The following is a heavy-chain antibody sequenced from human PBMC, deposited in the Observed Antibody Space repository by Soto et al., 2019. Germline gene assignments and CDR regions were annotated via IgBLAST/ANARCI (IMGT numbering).Heavy chain of an antibody. CDR2: IYYSGST. Sequence: PSESRSVTGTVSRGSISRFYWNWIRQPPGKGLEWIGYIYYSGSTNYNPSLKSRVTISVDTSKNQFSLKLSSVNAADTAVYYCARRGETMVRGVPRYYYYYYMDVWGKGTTVTVS. D-gene: IGHD3-10*01. J-gene: IGHJ6*03. V-gene: IGHV4-59*08. CDR3: ARRGETMVRGVPRYYYYYYMDV. CDR1: RGSISRFY.